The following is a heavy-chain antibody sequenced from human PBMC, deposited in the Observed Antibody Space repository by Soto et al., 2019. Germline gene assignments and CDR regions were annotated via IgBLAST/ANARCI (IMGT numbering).Heavy chain of an antibody. CDR1: GYTFTTYA. D-gene: IGHD4-17*01. J-gene: IGHJ4*03. V-gene: IGHV1-3*01. CDR3: ARGYYGDYVNLHCYHPSDF. CDR2: VNAGNGNT. Sequence: AAVEVSCTASGYTFTTYAMYWVLQAAGQSLEWMGWVNAGNGNTKYSQKFQGRVTITRVTTASTAYMELSSLRSEDTAVYYCARGYYGDYVNLHCYHPSDFWCQETPFTVPS.